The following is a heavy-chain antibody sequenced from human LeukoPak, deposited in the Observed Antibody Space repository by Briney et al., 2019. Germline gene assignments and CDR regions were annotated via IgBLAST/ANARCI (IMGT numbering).Heavy chain of an antibody. CDR2: ISGSGGST. Sequence: GGSLRLSCAASGFTFSSYAMSWVRQAPGKGLEWVSAISGSGGSTYYADSVKGRFTISRDNSKNTLYPQMNSLRAEDTAVYYCAKDGQVDWGYLNYWGQGTLVTVSS. D-gene: IGHD3/OR15-3a*01. V-gene: IGHV3-23*01. J-gene: IGHJ4*02. CDR1: GFTFSSYA. CDR3: AKDGQVDWGYLNY.